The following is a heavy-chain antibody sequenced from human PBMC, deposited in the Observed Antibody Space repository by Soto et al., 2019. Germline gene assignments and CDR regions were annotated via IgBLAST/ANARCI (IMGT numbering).Heavy chain of an antibody. J-gene: IGHJ4*02. V-gene: IGHV1-24*01. D-gene: IGHD2-2*01. CDR3: ATVPAAIRRRGPPLRY. CDR1: GYTLTELS. CDR2: FDPEDGET. Sequence: GASVKVSCKVSGYTLTELSMHWVRQAPGKGLEWMGGFDPEDGETIYAQKFQGRVTMTEDTSTDTAYMELSSLRSEDTAVYYCATVPAAIRRRGPPLRYWGQGTLVTVSS.